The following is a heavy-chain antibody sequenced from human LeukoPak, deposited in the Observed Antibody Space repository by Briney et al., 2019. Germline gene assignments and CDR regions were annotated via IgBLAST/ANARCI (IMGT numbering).Heavy chain of an antibody. CDR2: INSDGSST. Sequence: GGSLRLSCAASGFTFSSYWMHWVRQAPGKGPVWVSRINSDGSSTSYADSVKGRFTISRDNAKNTLYLQMNSLRAEDTAVYYCARVLLWFGDLYGMDVWGQGTTVTVSS. D-gene: IGHD3-10*01. V-gene: IGHV3-74*01. CDR3: ARVLLWFGDLYGMDV. J-gene: IGHJ6*02. CDR1: GFTFSSYW.